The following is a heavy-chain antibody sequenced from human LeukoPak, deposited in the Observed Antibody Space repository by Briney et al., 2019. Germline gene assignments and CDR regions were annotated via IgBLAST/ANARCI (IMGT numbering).Heavy chain of an antibody. D-gene: IGHD6-13*01. CDR2: ISSNNNYI. CDR1: GFTFSGYT. CDR3: ARGHSSNWYGVEVDYYFYMDV. V-gene: IGHV3-21*01. Sequence: GGPLRLSCVASGFTFSGYTMSWVRQAPGKGVGWVSSISSNNNYIYYADSVKGRFTISRDNAKNSLFLQMNSLRAEDTAVYYCARGHSSNWYGVEVDYYFYMDVWGKGTTVTVSS. J-gene: IGHJ6*03.